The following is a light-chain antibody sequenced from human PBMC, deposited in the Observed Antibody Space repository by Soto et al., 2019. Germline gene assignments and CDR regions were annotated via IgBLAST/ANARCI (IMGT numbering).Light chain of an antibody. CDR2: DAS. CDR1: ESISSW. Sequence: DLQMTQSPSTLAASVGARVTITCRASESISSWLAWYQQKPGKAPKFLSYDASNLERGVPSRFSGSGSGTDFTLTISSLEPEDVAVYYCQQRSNWPLTFGPGTKVDIK. J-gene: IGKJ3*01. CDR3: QQRSNWPLT. V-gene: IGKV1-5*01.